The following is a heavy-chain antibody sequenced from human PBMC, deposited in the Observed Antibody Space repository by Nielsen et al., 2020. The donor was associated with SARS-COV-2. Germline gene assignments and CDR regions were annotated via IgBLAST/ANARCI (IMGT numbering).Heavy chain of an antibody. CDR3: VRGLQVPNGLAHS. Sequence: GESLKISCVASAFTFSTYWMHWVRQAPGKGLVWVSRINSDGNSTSYADSVKGRFTISRDNAKNTLYLQMNSLRAEDTAVYYCVRGLQVPNGLAHSWGQGTLVTVSS. CDR1: AFTFSTYW. V-gene: IGHV3-74*01. D-gene: IGHD3-16*01. J-gene: IGHJ4*02. CDR2: INSDGNST.